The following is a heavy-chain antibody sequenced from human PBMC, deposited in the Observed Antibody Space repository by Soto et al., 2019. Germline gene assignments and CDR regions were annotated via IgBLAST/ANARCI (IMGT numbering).Heavy chain of an antibody. V-gene: IGHV4-4*02. CDR1: GVSISSNYY. D-gene: IGHD6-19*01. Sequence: QVLLQESGPGLVQPSGTLSLSCAVSGVSISSNYYWGWVRQPPGKGLDWLGDISHIGSVNYSPSLMSRVTISMDRSENQFSLKLNSVTAADTAVYYCVRSFGWYAIDYWGQGTLVIVSS. J-gene: IGHJ4*02. CDR2: ISHIGSV. CDR3: VRSFGWYAIDY.